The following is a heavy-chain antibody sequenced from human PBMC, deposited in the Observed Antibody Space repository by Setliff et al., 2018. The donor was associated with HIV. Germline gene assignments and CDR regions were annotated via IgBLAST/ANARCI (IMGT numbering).Heavy chain of an antibody. CDR3: ARGWGACSSTSCYAPPNWFDP. CDR1: GGTFSSYA. V-gene: IGHV1-69*10. Sequence: SVKVSCKASGGTFSSYAISWVRRAPGQGLEWMGGIIPILGIANYAQKFQGRVTITADKSTSTAYMELSSLRSEDTAVYYCARGWGACSSTSCYAPPNWFDPWGQGALVTVSS. CDR2: IIPILGIA. J-gene: IGHJ5*02. D-gene: IGHD2-2*01.